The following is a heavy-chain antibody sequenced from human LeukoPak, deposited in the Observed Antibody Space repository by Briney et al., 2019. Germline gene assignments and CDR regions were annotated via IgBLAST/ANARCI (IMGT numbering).Heavy chain of an antibody. CDR1: GFTFSSYA. CDR3: ARQATRIAAAGTSIDY. J-gene: IGHJ4*02. V-gene: IGHV3-64*01. D-gene: IGHD6-13*01. CDR2: ISSNGGST. Sequence: PGGSRRLSCAASGFTFSSYAMHWVRQAPGKGLEYVSAISSNGGSTYYANSVKGRFTISRDNSTNTLYLQMGSLRAEDMAVYYCARQATRIAAAGTSIDYWGQGTLVTVSS.